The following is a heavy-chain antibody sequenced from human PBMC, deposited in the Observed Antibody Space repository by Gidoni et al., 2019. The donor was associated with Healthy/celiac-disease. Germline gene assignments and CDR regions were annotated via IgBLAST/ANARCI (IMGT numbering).Heavy chain of an antibody. D-gene: IGHD6-19*01. CDR1: VGSFRVYY. CDR3: ARGKGSSSGWYDGWFDP. V-gene: IGHV4-34*01. Sequence: QVQLQQWGAGLLKPSETLSLTCAVYVGSFRVYYWSWIRQPPGKGLEWIGEINHSGSTNYNPSLKSRVTISVDTSKNQFSLKLSSVTAADTAVYYCARGKGSSSGWYDGWFDPWGQGTLVTVSS. CDR2: INHSGST. J-gene: IGHJ5*02.